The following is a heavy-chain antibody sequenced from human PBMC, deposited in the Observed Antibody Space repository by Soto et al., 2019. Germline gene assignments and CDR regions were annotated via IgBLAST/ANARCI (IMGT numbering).Heavy chain of an antibody. D-gene: IGHD3-3*01. Sequence: GGSLRLSCAASGFTFSSYGMHWVRQAPGKGLEWVAVISYDGSNKYYADSVKGRFTISRDNSKNTLYLQMNSLRAEDTAVYYCAKGGAEWLLVYWFDPWGQGTLVTVSS. CDR3: AKGGAEWLLVYWFDP. CDR1: GFTFSSYG. V-gene: IGHV3-30*18. J-gene: IGHJ5*02. CDR2: ISYDGSNK.